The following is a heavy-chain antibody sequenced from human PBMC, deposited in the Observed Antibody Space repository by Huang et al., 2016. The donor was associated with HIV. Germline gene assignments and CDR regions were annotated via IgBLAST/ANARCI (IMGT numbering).Heavy chain of an antibody. Sequence: QVQLVQSGGEVKQPGASVRVSCKASGYDFGSYGMSWVRQAPGQGLEWLGWMGSDSRDTRTAQKFQGRVTMTTDRSATTTYMELRSLRYDDTAVYYCARDTYYTDIWKRNDASFLWGQGTMITVYS. V-gene: IGHV1-18*01. D-gene: IGHD3-22*01. CDR2: MGSDSRDT. CDR3: ARDTYYTDIWKRNDASFL. CDR1: GYDFGSYG. J-gene: IGHJ3*01.